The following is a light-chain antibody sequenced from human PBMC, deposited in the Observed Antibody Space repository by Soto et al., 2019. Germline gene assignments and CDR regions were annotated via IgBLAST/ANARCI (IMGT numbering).Light chain of an antibody. V-gene: IGKV1-5*03. CDR1: QTISSL. J-gene: IGKJ1*01. Sequence: DMQMTQSPSTLSGSVGDRVTITCGASQTISSLLDWYQQKPGKAPKLLIYKASTLKSGVPSRLRGSGYGTELTITISSMQNDDFETYYCQHYNSYSEAFGHGTKVDIK. CDR2: KAS. CDR3: QHYNSYSEA.